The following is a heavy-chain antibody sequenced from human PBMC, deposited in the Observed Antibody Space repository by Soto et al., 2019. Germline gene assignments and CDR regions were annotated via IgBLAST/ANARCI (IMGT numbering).Heavy chain of an antibody. D-gene: IGHD2-2*01. V-gene: IGHV3-74*01. CDR2: INSDGSTT. CDR1: GFTFSSYW. J-gene: IGHJ4*02. CDR3: ARARTAASADY. Sequence: EVQLVESGGGLVQPGGSLRLSCAASGFTFSSYWMHWVRQAPGKGLVWVSRINSDGSTTTYVDSVKGRFIISRDNAKNTLYLQMNSLRAEDTAVYYCARARTAASADYWGQGALVTVAS.